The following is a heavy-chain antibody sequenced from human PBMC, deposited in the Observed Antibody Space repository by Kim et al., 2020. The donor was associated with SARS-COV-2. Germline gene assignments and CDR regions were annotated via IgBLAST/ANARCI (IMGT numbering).Heavy chain of an antibody. V-gene: IGHV4-34*01. D-gene: IGHD3-16*01. CDR3: ARSRAFGGVTGH. CDR2: INHSGST. CDR1: GGSFSGYY. Sequence: SETLSLTCAVYGGSFSGYYWSWIRQPPGKGLEWIGEINHSGSTKYNPSLKSRVNISVDTSKNQFSLKLSSVTAADTAVYYCARSRAFGGVTGHWGQGTLVTVSS. J-gene: IGHJ4*02.